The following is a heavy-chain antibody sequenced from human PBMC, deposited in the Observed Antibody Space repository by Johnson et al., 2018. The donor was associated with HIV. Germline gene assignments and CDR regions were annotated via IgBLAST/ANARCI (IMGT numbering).Heavy chain of an antibody. CDR2: INWNGVRT. V-gene: IGHV3-20*04. CDR3: ARYSGSYLPDAFDI. J-gene: IGHJ3*02. D-gene: IGHD1-26*01. CDR1: GFNFDDYG. Sequence: VQLVESGGGVVRPGGSLRLSCAASGFNFDDYGMSWVRQDPGKGLEWVSGINWNGVRTGYADSVKGRFTISRDNAKNSLYLQMNSLRAEDTAVYYCARYSGSYLPDAFDIWGQGTMVTVSS.